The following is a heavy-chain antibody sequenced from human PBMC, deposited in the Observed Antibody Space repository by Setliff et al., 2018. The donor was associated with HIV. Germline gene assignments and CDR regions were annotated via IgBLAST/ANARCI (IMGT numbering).Heavy chain of an antibody. V-gene: IGHV4-4*07. J-gene: IGHJ4*02. CDR2: IGPIYTSGST. Sequence: SETLSLTCTVSGASISSYYWTWIRQPAGKGLEWIGRIGPIYTSGSTKYNPSLESRVTMSLDTSKNQFSLKLSSVTAADTAIYYCARGSRSHGGMFGYWGQGTLVTVSS. CDR1: GASISSYY. CDR3: ARGSRSHGGMFGY. D-gene: IGHD6-13*01.